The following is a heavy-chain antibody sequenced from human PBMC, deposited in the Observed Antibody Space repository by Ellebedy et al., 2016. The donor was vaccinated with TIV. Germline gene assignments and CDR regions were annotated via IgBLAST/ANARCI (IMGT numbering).Heavy chain of an antibody. Sequence: AASVKVSCKASGYTFTSYDINWVRQATGQGLEWMGWMNPNSGNTGYAQKFQGRVSMTRNTSISTAYMELSSLRSEDTAVYYCARRSIAAAGNDYWGQGSLVTVSS. CDR3: ARRSIAAAGNDY. D-gene: IGHD6-13*01. CDR1: GYTFTSYD. CDR2: MNPNSGNT. V-gene: IGHV1-8*01. J-gene: IGHJ4*02.